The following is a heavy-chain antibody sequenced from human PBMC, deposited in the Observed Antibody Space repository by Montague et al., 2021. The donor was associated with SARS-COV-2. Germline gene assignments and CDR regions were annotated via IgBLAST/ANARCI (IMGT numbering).Heavy chain of an antibody. CDR1: GGSFSGYY. D-gene: IGHD2-2*01. Sequence: SETLSLTCAVYGGSFSGYYWSWIRQPPGKGLEWIGEINHSGSTNXNPSLKSRVTISVDTSKNQFSLKLSSVTAADTAVYYCAGVSDSGYAFDYWGQGTLVTVSS. CDR2: INHSGST. J-gene: IGHJ4*02. CDR3: AGVSDSGYAFDY. V-gene: IGHV4-34*01.